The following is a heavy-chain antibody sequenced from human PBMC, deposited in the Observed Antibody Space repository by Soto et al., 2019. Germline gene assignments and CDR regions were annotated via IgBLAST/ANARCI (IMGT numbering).Heavy chain of an antibody. CDR1: GGSISDYY. CDR2: LYPSGTT. Sequence: QVQLRESGPGLVKPSETLSLTCNGSGGSISDYYWCWIRQPAGKGLEWIGRLYPSGTTDYHPSLRGRVTMSVDTSKNHFSLRLNSVTAADTAVYYCTLCATAGYFDLWGRGTLVTVSS. J-gene: IGHJ2*01. V-gene: IGHV4-4*07. CDR3: TLCATAGYFDL.